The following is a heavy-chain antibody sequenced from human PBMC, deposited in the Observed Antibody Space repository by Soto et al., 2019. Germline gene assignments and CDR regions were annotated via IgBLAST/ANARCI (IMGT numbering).Heavy chain of an antibody. J-gene: IGHJ3*02. Sequence: SETLSLTCTGSGGSISSYYWSWIRQPPGKGLEWIGYIYYSGSTNYNPSLKSRVTISVDTSKNQFSLKLSSVTAADTAVYYCARHSGGRGYDFWSGPDAFDIWGQGTMVTVSS. CDR1: GGSISSYY. D-gene: IGHD3-3*01. V-gene: IGHV4-59*08. CDR2: IYYSGST. CDR3: ARHSGGRGYDFWSGPDAFDI.